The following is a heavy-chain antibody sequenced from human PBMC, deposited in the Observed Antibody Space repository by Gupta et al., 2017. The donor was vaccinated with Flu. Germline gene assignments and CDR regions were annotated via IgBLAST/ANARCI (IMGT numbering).Heavy chain of an antibody. Sequence: QVQLQQSGPGLVKPSQTLSLTCAISGDSVSSNSAAWNWIRQSPSRGLEWLGRTYYRSKWGDDYAESVKSRITINPDTSKNQFSLQLNSVTPEDTAVYFCARKRQRLGQEAEGNFDYWGQGTLVTVSS. CDR2: TYYRSKWGD. D-gene: IGHD6-25*01. CDR1: GDSVSSNSAA. J-gene: IGHJ4*02. CDR3: ARKRQRLGQEAEGNFDY. V-gene: IGHV6-1*01.